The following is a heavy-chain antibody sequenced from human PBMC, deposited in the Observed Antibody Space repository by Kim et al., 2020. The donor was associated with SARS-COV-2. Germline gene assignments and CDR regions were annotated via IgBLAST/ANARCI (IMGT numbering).Heavy chain of an antibody. CDR2: IYPTDSDA. V-gene: IGHV5-51*01. CDR1: GYDFNTHW. Sequence: GESLKISCKIYGYDFNTHWIGWVRQMPGKGLEWVGIIYPTDSDARYSPSFQGQVTMSADKSVRTAYLQLHSLRASDTATFYCARQARKPSVPTLNPYYFDFWGQGTLVTVSS. CDR3: ARQARKPSVPTLNPYYFDF. D-gene: IGHD4-4*01. J-gene: IGHJ4*02.